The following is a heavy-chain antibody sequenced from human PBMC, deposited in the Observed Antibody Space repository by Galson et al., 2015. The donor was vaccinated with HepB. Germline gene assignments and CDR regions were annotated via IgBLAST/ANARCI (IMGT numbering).Heavy chain of an antibody. CDR3: ARHSGVVVAATLPDWYFDL. CDR2: IKQDGSEK. D-gene: IGHD2-15*01. V-gene: IGHV3-7*03. J-gene: IGHJ2*01. CDR1: GFTFSSYW. Sequence: SLRLSCAASGFTFSSYWMSWVRQAPGKGLEWVANIKQDGSEKYYVDSVKGRFTISRDNAKNSLYLQMNSLRAEDTAVYYCARHSGVVVAATLPDWYFDLWGRGTLVTVSS.